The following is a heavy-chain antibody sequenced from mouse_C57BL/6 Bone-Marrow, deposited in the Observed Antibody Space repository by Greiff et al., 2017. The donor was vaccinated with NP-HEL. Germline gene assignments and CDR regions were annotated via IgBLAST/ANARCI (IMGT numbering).Heavy chain of an antibody. Sequence: QVQLQQPGAELVKPGASVKVSCKASGYTFTSYWMHWVKQRPGQGLEWIGRIHPSDSDTNYNQKFKGKATLTVDKSSSTAYMQLSSLTSEDSAVYYCAIPLYYYGSSYGAYWGQGTLVTVSA. CDR2: IHPSDSDT. J-gene: IGHJ3*01. CDR1: GYTFTSYW. D-gene: IGHD1-1*01. CDR3: AIPLYYYGSSYGAY. V-gene: IGHV1-74*01.